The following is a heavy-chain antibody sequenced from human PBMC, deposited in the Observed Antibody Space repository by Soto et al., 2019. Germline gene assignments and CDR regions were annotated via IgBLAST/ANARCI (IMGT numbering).Heavy chain of an antibody. CDR3: ARGRILIQLWFDPLEH. Sequence: QVQLVQSRSEVKKPGASVKVSCEASGYTFTTYYIHWVRQAPGQGLEWVGWINPNNGGTNSAQKFQGRVNMTRDTSTNTAYMELSSLRSDDTAIYFCARGRILIQLWFDPLEHWGQGTQVSVSS. CDR1: GYTFTTYY. D-gene: IGHD5-18*01. V-gene: IGHV1-2*02. J-gene: IGHJ4*02. CDR2: INPNNGGT.